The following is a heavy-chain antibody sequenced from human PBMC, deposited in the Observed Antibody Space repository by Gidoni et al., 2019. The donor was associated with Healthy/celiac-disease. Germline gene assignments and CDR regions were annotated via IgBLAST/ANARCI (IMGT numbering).Heavy chain of an antibody. V-gene: IGHV4-34*01. D-gene: IGHD3-22*01. CDR1: GGSFSGYY. CDR2: INHSGST. J-gene: IGHJ4*01. CDR3: ARGSYYDSRFFDY. Sequence: QVQLQQWGAGLLLPSETLSLTCAVYGGSFSGYYWSGISQPPGNGLEWIRGINHSGSTNYNPSLKSRVTISVDTSKSQLSRKLSDVTAADTAVYYCARGSYYDSRFFDYWGQGTLVTVSS.